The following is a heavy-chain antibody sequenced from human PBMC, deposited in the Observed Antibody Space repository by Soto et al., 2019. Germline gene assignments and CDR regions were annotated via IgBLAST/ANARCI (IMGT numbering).Heavy chain of an antibody. CDR1: GGTFSSYA. D-gene: IGHD3-22*01. V-gene: IGHV1-69*12. CDR3: ASNYDSSGYYYRGLDY. Sequence: QVQLVQSGAEVKKPGSSVKVSCKASGGTFSSYAISWVRQAPGQGLEWMGGIIPIFGTADFAQKFQGRVTITADESTSTGNMELSSLRSEDTAVYYCASNYDSSGYYYRGLDYWGQGTLVTVSS. J-gene: IGHJ4*02. CDR2: IIPIFGTA.